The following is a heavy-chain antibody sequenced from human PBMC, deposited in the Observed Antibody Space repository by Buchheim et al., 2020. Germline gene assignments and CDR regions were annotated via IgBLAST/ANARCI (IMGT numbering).Heavy chain of an antibody. D-gene: IGHD1-26*01. CDR2: ISSSGSTI. CDR1: GFTFCSYE. Sequence: EVQLVESGGGLVQPGGSLRLSCAASGFTFCSYEMNWVRQAPGKGLEWVSYISSSGSTIYYADSVKGRFTISRDNAKNSLYLQMNSLRAEDTAVYYCARVQRGGGSYYYYGMDVWGQGTT. J-gene: IGHJ6*02. V-gene: IGHV3-48*03. CDR3: ARVQRGGGSYYYYGMDV.